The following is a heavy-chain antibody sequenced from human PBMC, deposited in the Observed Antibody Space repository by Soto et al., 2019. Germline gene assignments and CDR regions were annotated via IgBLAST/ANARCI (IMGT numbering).Heavy chain of an antibody. V-gene: IGHV3-30*18. J-gene: IGHJ5*02. CDR1: GFTFSSYA. D-gene: IGHD2-8*01. Sequence: PGGSLRLSCAATGFTFSSYAMHWVRQAPGKGLEWVAVISSDGSEKYFADSVKGRFTISRDNSKNTLYLQMNSLRAEDTAVYHCAKARMVYTIRGDSWFDPWGQGTLVTVSS. CDR2: ISSDGSEK. CDR3: AKARMVYTIRGDSWFDP.